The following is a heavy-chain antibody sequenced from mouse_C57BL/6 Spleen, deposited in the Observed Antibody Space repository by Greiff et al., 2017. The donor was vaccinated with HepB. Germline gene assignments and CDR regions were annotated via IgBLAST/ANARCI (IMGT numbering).Heavy chain of an antibody. CDR2: INPSSGYT. Sequence: QVQLKESGAELAKPGASVKLSCKASGYTFTSYWMHWVKQRPGQGLEWIGYINPSSGYTKYNQKFKDKATLTADKSSSTAYMQLSSLTYEDSAVYYCASRVYYDYDDFDYWGQGTTLTVSS. J-gene: IGHJ2*01. CDR3: ASRVYYDYDDFDY. D-gene: IGHD2-4*01. CDR1: GYTFTSYW. V-gene: IGHV1-7*01.